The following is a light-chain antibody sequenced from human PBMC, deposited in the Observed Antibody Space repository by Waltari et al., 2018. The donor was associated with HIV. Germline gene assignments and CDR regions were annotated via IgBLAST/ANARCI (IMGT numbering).Light chain of an antibody. V-gene: IGLV3-1*01. CDR2: VDT. J-gene: IGLJ2*01. CDR1: KLGDKY. Sequence: SYELTQPPSVSVSPGQTASITCSGDKLGDKYAYWYQQKPGQSPVLVIDVDTKRPSGIPERFSGSNFGNTATLTNSGTQAKDEADYYCQAWDSNIGVFGGGTKLTVL. CDR3: QAWDSNIGV.